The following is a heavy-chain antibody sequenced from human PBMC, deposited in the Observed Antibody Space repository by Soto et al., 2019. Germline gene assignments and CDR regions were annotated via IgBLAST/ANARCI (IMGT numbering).Heavy chain of an antibody. CDR2: IIPILGIA. CDR1: GGTFSSYT. J-gene: IGHJ6*02. V-gene: IGHV1-69*08. Sequence: QVQLVQSGAEVKKPGSSVKVSCKASGGTFSSYTISWVRQAPGQGLEWMGRIIPILGIANYAQKFQGRVTITADKSTSTAYMELSSLRSEDTAVYYCARDPLSYYSYGLDDPYGMDVWGQGTTVTVSS. D-gene: IGHD5-18*01. CDR3: ARDPLSYYSYGLDDPYGMDV.